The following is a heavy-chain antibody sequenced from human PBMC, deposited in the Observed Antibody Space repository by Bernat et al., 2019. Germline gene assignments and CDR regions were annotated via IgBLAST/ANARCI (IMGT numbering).Heavy chain of an antibody. CDR2: ISYDGSNK. D-gene: IGHD6-6*01. CDR3: AREAGSSSWFDP. Sequence: QVQLVESGGGVVQPGRSLRLSCAASGFTFSSYAMHWVRQAPGKGLEWVAVISYDGSNKYYADSVKGRFTISRDNSKNTLYLQMNSLRAEDTAVYYCAREAGSSSWFDPWGQGTLVTASS. V-gene: IGHV3-30-3*01. J-gene: IGHJ5*02. CDR1: GFTFSSYA.